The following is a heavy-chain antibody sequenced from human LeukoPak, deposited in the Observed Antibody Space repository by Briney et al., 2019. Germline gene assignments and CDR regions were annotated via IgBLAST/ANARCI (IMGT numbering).Heavy chain of an antibody. D-gene: IGHD2-2*01. V-gene: IGHV1-18*01. J-gene: IGHJ6*02. Sequence: ASVKVSCKASGYTFTSYGISWVRQAHGQGLEWMGWISAYNGNTNYAQKLQGRVTMTTDTSTSTAYMELRSLRSDDTAVYYCARDFAGPKADIVVVPAAMLGSYYYYGMDVWGQGTTVTVSS. CDR2: ISAYNGNT. CDR3: ARDFAGPKADIVVVPAAMLGSYYYYGMDV. CDR1: GYTFTSYG.